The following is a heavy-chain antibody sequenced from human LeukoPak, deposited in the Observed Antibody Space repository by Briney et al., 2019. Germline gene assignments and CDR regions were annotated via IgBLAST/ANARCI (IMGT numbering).Heavy chain of an antibody. CDR1: GYTVTELS. J-gene: IGHJ3*02. V-gene: IGHV1-24*01. D-gene: IGHD3-22*01. CDR2: FDPEDGET. CDR3: ATWADYYDSEGVGAFDI. Sequence: ASVKVSCKVSGYTVTELSMHWVRQAPGKGLEWMGGFDPEDGETIYAQKFQGRVTMTEDTSTDTAYMELSSLRSEDTAVYYCATWADYYDSEGVGAFDIWGQGTMVTVSS.